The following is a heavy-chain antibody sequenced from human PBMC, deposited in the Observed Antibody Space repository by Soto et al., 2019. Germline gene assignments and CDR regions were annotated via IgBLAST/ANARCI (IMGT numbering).Heavy chain of an antibody. CDR1: GFTFSSYA. V-gene: IGHV3-23*01. D-gene: IGHD2-2*01. J-gene: IGHJ4*02. CDR3: AKASGEYCSSTSCFYFDY. Sequence: GGSLRLSCAASGFTFSSYAMSWVRQAPGKGLEWVSAISGSGGSTYYADSVKGRFTISRDNSKNTLYLQMNSLRAEDTAVYYCAKASGEYCSSTSCFYFDYWGQGTLVTVSS. CDR2: ISGSGGST.